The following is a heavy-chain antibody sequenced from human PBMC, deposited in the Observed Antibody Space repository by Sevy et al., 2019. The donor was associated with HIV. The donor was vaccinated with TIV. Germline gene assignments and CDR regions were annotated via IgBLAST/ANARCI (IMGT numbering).Heavy chain of an antibody. CDR2: IYYSGST. CDR3: ARVIPLNWFDP. J-gene: IGHJ5*02. CDR1: GGSISSYY. V-gene: IGHV4-59*12. Sequence: SETLSLTCTVSGGSISSYYWSWIRQPPGKGLEWIGYIYYSGSTNYNPSLKSRVTISVDTSKNQFSLKLSSVTAADTAVYHCARVIPLNWFDPWGQGTLVTVSS.